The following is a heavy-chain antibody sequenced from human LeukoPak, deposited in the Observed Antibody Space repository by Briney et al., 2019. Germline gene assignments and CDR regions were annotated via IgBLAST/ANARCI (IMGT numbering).Heavy chain of an antibody. CDR1: GFTFCDHI. Sequence: GGSLRLSCAASGFTFCDHIMNWVRQLPGKRLEWVAYVSGSGSTVYYADSVKGRFTVSRDNGKSSLYLQMNSLRVEDTALYYCVRQFASWGQGTLVTVSS. J-gene: IGHJ4*02. V-gene: IGHV3-48*01. CDR2: VSGSGSTV. CDR3: VRQFAS.